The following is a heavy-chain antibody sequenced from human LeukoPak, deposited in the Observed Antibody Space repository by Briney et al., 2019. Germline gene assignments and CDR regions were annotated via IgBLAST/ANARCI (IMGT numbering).Heavy chain of an antibody. CDR1: GFTFSSYA. CDR3: AREGGDTAMAPDY. Sequence: GGSLRLSCAASGFTFSSYAMHWVRQAPGKGLEWVAVISYDGSNKYYADSVKGRFTISRDNSKNTLYLQMNSLRAEDTAVYYCAREGGDTAMAPDYWGQGTLVTVSS. D-gene: IGHD5-18*01. V-gene: IGHV3-30-3*01. J-gene: IGHJ4*02. CDR2: ISYDGSNK.